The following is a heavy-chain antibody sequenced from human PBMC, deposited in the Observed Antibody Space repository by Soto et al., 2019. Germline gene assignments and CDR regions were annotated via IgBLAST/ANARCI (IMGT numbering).Heavy chain of an antibody. V-gene: IGHV4-39*01. J-gene: IGHJ4*02. CDR1: GGSIRSSSYY. CDR3: ARHGLDTVVTPRPGPPDY. CDR2: IYYSGST. D-gene: IGHD2-15*01. Sequence: LSLTCTVSGGSIRSSSYYWGWIRQPPGKGLEWIGSIYYSGSTYYNPSLKSRVTISVDTSKNQFSLKLSSVTAADTAVYYCARHGLDTVVTPRPGPPDYWGQGTLVTVSS.